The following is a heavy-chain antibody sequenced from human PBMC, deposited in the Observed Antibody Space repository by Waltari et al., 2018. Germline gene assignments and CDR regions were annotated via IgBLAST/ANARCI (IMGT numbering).Heavy chain of an antibody. CDR1: GLAFSTYA. CDR2: MSGSGGNT. V-gene: IGHV3-23*01. J-gene: IGHJ4*02. CDR3: AKGRWYFDF. Sequence: EVQLLESGGGLVQPGGSLRLSCASSGLAFSTYAMSWVRQAPGRGLEWVSGMSGSGGNTYYADSVKGRFTISRDNSRNTLFLQMNRLRAEDTAVYYCAKGRWYFDFWGRGTLVTVPS.